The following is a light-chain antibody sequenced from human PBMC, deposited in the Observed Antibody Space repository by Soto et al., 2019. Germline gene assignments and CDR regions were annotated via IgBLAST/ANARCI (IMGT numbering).Light chain of an antibody. CDR1: QSVGSS. CDR3: QQRSNWPRT. CDR2: DAS. J-gene: IGKJ2*01. Sequence: EIVLTQSPATLSLSPGERATLSCRASQSVGSSLAWFQHKPGQAPRLLIYDASNGATGIPARFSGSGSGTDFTLTISSLEPEDFAVYYCQQRSNWPRTFGQGTKLEIK. V-gene: IGKV3-11*01.